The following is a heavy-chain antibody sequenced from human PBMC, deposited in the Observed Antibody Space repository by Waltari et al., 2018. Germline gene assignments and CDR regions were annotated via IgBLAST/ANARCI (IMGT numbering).Heavy chain of an antibody. CDR1: GFTFSSYG. Sequence: QVQLVESGGGVVQPGRSLRLSCAESGFTFSSYGMHWVRQAPGKGLEWVAVRWYDGSNKYYADSVKGRFTISRDNSKNTLYLQMNSLRAEDTAVYYCASGDYGDSSLGYWGQGTLVTVSS. CDR3: ASGDYGDSSLGY. V-gene: IGHV3-33*01. J-gene: IGHJ4*02. CDR2: RWYDGSNK. D-gene: IGHD4-17*01.